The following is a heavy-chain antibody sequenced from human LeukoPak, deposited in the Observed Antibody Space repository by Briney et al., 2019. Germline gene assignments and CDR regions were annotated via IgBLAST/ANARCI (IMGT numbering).Heavy chain of an antibody. CDR1: GFALSDYW. V-gene: IGHV3-74*01. J-gene: IGHJ4*02. CDR3: TRAAEQRPIDY. Sequence: GGSLRLSCAASGFALSDYWMHWVRQAPGKGLVWVSRINSEGGLISYADSVKGRFTIYRDNAKNTLYLQMNSLTAEDTATYYCTRAAEQRPIDYWGQGTLVTVSP. CDR2: INSEGGLI. D-gene: IGHD6-25*01.